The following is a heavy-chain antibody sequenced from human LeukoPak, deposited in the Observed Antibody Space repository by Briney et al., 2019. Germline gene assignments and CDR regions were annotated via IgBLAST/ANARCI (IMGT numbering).Heavy chain of an antibody. CDR1: GFTFNGHW. J-gene: IGHJ3*02. CDR2: INWNGGST. CDR3: ARDWSGGSFDI. Sequence: GGSLRLSCEASGFTFNGHWMHWVRQAPGKGLEWVSGINWNGGSTGYADSVKGRFTISRDNAKNSLYLQMNSLRAEDTALYYCARDWSGGSFDIWGQGTMVTVSS. V-gene: IGHV3-20*04. D-gene: IGHD2-15*01.